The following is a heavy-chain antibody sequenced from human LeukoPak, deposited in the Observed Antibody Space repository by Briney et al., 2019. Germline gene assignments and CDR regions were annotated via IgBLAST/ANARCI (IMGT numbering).Heavy chain of an antibody. CDR3: AKGDYGGYSHGFDI. D-gene: IGHD4-23*01. V-gene: IGHV3-30*18. CDR2: ISYNGVNK. CDR1: GFPFSGYG. Sequence: PGGSLRLSCAASGFPFSGYGMHWVRQAPGKGLERVAVISYNGVNKYYADSVQGRFTISRDNSKNTLSLQMNSLRDDDTAVFFCAKGDYGGYSHGFDIWGQGTMVTVSS. J-gene: IGHJ3*02.